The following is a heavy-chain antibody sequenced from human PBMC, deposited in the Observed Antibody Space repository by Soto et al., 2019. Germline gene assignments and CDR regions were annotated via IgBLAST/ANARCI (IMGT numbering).Heavy chain of an antibody. V-gene: IGHV3-64D*06. CDR1: GFTFSNYA. D-gene: IGHD5-18*01. J-gene: IGHJ6*02. CDR2: SSSNGGST. CDR3: VKDQEIRLWPPYYYYGMDV. Sequence: GGSLRLSCSASGFTFSNYAMHWVRQAPGKGLEYLSASSSNGGSTYYADSVKGRFTISRDNSKNTLYLQMSSLRAEDTAVYYCVKDQEIRLWPPYYYYGMDVWGQGTTVTVSS.